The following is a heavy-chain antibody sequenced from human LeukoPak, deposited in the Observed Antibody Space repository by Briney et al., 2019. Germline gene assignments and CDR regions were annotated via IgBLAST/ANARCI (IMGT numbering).Heavy chain of an antibody. CDR3: ARRGILTGYYEHYYYYGMDV. Sequence: NSGGSLRLSCAASGFTVSFNYMSWIRQPPGKGLEWIGEINHSGSTNYNPSLKSRVTISVDTSKNQFSLKLSSVTAADTAVYYCARRGILTGYYEHYYYYGMDVWGQGTTVTVSS. V-gene: IGHV4-34*01. CDR1: GFTVSFNY. J-gene: IGHJ6*02. D-gene: IGHD3-9*01. CDR2: INHSGST.